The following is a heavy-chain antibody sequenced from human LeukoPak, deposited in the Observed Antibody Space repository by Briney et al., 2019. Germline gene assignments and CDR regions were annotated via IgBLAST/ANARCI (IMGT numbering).Heavy chain of an antibody. CDR1: GVTFSSYA. Sequence: PVNVSCKASGVTFSSYAISWVRQAPGQGLEWMGGIIPIFGTANYAQKFQGRVTITADESTSTAYMELSSLRSEDTPVYYCARERRYDILTPSRGYYYGMDVWGQGTTVTVSS. CDR3: ARERRYDILTPSRGYYYGMDV. D-gene: IGHD3-9*01. J-gene: IGHJ6*02. CDR2: IIPIFGTA. V-gene: IGHV1-69*13.